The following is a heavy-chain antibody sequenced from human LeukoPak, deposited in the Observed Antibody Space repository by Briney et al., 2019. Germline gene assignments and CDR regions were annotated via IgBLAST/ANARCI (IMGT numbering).Heavy chain of an antibody. V-gene: IGHV1-46*01. CDR2: IYPRDGST. D-gene: IGHD2-21*02. CDR3: ARECGGDCYSTLYDY. Sequence: ASVKVSCKASGYSFTSNYIHWVRQAPGQGLEWMGMIYPRDGSTSYAQKFQGRVTVTRDTSTSTVHMELSGLRSEDTAVYYCARECGGDCYSTLYDYWGQGTLVTVSS. CDR1: GYSFTSNY. J-gene: IGHJ4*02.